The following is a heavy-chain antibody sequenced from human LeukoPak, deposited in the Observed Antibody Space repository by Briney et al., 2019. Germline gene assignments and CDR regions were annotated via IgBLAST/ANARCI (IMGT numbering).Heavy chain of an antibody. CDR1: GFTFSIYV. CDR2: IGGSGGSP. V-gene: IGHV3-23*01. J-gene: IGHJ4*02. D-gene: IGHD5-18*01. CDR3: AKGGIGSSSGLYY. Sequence: PGGSLRLSCAASGFTFSIYVMTCVRQAPGKGLEWVSSIGGSGGSPYHGNSVKGRFSISRNNYKNTLYLQMTSLRDEDTAVYYCAKGGIGSSSGLYYWGQGTLVTVSS.